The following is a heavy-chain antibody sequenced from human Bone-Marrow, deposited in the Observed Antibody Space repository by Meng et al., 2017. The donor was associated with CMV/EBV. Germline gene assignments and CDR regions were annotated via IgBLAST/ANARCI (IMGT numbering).Heavy chain of an antibody. V-gene: IGHV1-2*02. CDR3: ARENITMIVGGMDV. CDR2: INPNSGGT. Sequence: ASVKVSCKASGYTFTGYYMHWVRQAPGQGLEWMGWINPNSGGTNYAQKFQGRVTITRDTSISTAYMELSRLRSDDTAVYYCARENITMIVGGMDVWGQGTTVTVSS. D-gene: IGHD3-22*01. CDR1: GYTFTGYY. J-gene: IGHJ6*02.